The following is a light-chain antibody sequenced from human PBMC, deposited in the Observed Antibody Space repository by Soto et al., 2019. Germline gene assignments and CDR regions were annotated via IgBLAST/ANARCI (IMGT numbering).Light chain of an antibody. CDR1: SSDVGAYNY. J-gene: IGLJ1*01. CDR2: DVS. V-gene: IGLV2-14*03. Sequence: QSVLTQPASVSGSPGQSITISCTGTSSDVGAYNYVSWYQQHPGKVPKLMIYDVSNRPSGVSNRFSGSKSGNTASLTLSGLQAEDAADYYCSSYTNSKSYVFGTGTKLTVL. CDR3: SSYTNSKSYV.